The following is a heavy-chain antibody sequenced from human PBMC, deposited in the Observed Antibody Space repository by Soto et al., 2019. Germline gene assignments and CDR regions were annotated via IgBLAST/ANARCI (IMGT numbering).Heavy chain of an antibody. D-gene: IGHD6-19*01. V-gene: IGHV3-15*07. CDR3: SSGWDHDFDY. CDR1: GFIFSNAW. Sequence: GGSLRLSCAASGFIFSNAWMNLVRQAPGKGLEWVGRIKSKTDGGTTDYAAPVKGRFTISRDDSKNTLYLQMNSLKTEDTAVYYCSSGWDHDFDYWGQGTLVTVSS. J-gene: IGHJ4*02. CDR2: IKSKTDGGTT.